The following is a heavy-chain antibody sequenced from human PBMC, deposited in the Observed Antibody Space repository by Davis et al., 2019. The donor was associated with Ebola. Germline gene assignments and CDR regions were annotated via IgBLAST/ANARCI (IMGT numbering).Heavy chain of an antibody. V-gene: IGHV3-7*03. Sequence: PSETLSLTCAASGFTFSSYSMNWVRQAPGKGLEWVANIQQDGSEKYYVDSVKGRFTIFRDNAKNTLYLQMNSLRAEDTAVYYCASRRGATTSYYYYGMDVWGQGTTVTVSS. D-gene: IGHD1-26*01. CDR1: GFTFSSYS. CDR3: ASRRGATTSYYYYGMDV. J-gene: IGHJ6*02. CDR2: IQQDGSEK.